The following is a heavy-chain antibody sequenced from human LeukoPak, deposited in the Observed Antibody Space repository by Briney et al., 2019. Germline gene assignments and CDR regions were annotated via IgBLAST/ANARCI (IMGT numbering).Heavy chain of an antibody. J-gene: IGHJ4*02. D-gene: IGHD3-16*02. V-gene: IGHV3-48*01. CDR3: ARDGSLKRRTEY. CDR2: ISSSSTV. Sequence: TGGSLRLSCAASGFTFSSYSMNWVRQAPGKGLEWVSYISSSSTVYYADSVKGRFTISRDNAKNSLYLQMSSLRAEDTAVYYCARDGSLKRRTEYWGQGTLVTVSS. CDR1: GFTFSSYS.